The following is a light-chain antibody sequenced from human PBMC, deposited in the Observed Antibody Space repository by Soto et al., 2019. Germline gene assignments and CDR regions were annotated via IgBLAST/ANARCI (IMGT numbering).Light chain of an antibody. CDR3: QQYNNWPRT. CDR1: QSVSSN. CDR2: GAS. V-gene: IGKV3-15*01. J-gene: IGKJ1*01. Sequence: EIVMTQSPATLSVSPGERATLSCRASQSVSSNVAWYQQKPGQAPRLLIYGASTRATGLPARFSGSGSGTEFTLTISSLQSEDFAVYYCQQYNNWPRTFGQGTKVEIK.